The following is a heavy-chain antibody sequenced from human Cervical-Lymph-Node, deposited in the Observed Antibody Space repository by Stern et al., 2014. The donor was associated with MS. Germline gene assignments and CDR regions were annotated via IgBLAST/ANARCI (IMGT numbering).Heavy chain of an antibody. CDR3: ARSFRGVYYYGMDV. V-gene: IGHV2-70*01. CDR1: GFSLSTSGMC. J-gene: IGHJ6*02. CDR2: IDWDDDK. Sequence: QITLKVSGPALVKPTQSLTLTCTFSGFSLSTSGMCVSWIRQPPGKALEXLALIDWDDDKYYSTSLKTRLTISKDTSKNQVVLTMTNRDPVDTATYYCARSFRGVYYYGMDVWGQGTTVTVSS. D-gene: IGHD2-21*01.